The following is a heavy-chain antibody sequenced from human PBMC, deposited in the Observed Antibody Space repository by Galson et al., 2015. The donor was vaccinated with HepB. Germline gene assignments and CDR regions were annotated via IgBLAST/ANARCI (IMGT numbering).Heavy chain of an antibody. CDR3: ARSAGYSHFDY. D-gene: IGHD3-9*01. CDR2: IYPNSGGT. J-gene: IGHJ4*02. Sequence: SVKVSCKASGYTFTAYYMHWVRQAPGQGLEWMGWIYPNSGGTNYAQKFQGRVTMTRDTSISTAYMELSSLRSDDTAVYYCARSAGYSHFDYWGQGTLVTVSS. CDR1: GYTFTAYY. V-gene: IGHV1-2*02.